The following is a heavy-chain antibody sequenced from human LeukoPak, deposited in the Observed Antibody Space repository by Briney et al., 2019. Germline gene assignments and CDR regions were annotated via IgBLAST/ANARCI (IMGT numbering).Heavy chain of an antibody. D-gene: IGHD3-3*01. CDR1: GFSLSNHN. CDR3: AGSYYDFWRGYSEY. V-gene: IGHV3-21*01. Sequence: GGSLRLSCAASGFSLSNHNMNWVRQAPGKGLEWVSFISSSSNSIYYEDSVKGRFTISRDNAKNSLYLQMNSLRAEDTAIYYCAGSYYDFWRGYSEYWGQGTLVTVSS. CDR2: ISSSSNSI. J-gene: IGHJ4*02.